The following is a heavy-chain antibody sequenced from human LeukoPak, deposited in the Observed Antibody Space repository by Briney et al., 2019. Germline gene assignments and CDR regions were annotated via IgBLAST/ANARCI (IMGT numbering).Heavy chain of an antibody. CDR3: AKGYYYDSSGYYYPFPYFDY. CDR2: ISANGGST. D-gene: IGHD3-22*01. V-gene: IGHV3-23*01. J-gene: IGHJ4*02. CDR1: GFTSKSHA. Sequence: ARGSLRLSCAASGFTSKSHAMTWVRQAPGKGLEWVSSISANGGSTYSADSVKGRFTISRDNSKNTLYLQMNSLKAEDTAVYYCAKGYYYDSSGYYYPFPYFDYWGQGTLVTVSS.